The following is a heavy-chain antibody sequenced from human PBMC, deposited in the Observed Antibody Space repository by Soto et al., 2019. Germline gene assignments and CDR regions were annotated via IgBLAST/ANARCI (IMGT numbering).Heavy chain of an antibody. D-gene: IGHD6-6*01. CDR2: ISSNSATR. CDR3: ARGGAARPDY. J-gene: IGHJ4*02. CDR1: GFTFSNYG. Sequence: EVQLVESGGGLVQPGGSLRLSCAASGFTFSNYGMNWVRQAPGKGLAWVSYISSNSATRQYADSVKGRFTISRHKAKNSLYLQMNSLRDEDTAVYYCARGGAARPDYWGQGTLVTVSS. V-gene: IGHV3-48*02.